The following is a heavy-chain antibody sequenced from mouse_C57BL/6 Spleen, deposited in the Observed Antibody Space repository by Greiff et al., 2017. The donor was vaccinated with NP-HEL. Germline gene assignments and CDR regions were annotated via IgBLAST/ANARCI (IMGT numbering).Heavy chain of an antibody. J-gene: IGHJ2*01. Sequence: EVKVEESGGGLVQPGGSMKLSCAASGFTFSDAWMDWVRQSPEKGLEWVAEIRNKANHHATYYAESVKGRFTISRDDSKSSVYLQMNSLRAEDTGIYYCTPAYDYERVCDYWGQGTTLTVSS. CDR3: TPAYDYERVCDY. CDR1: GFTFSDAW. V-gene: IGHV6-6*01. CDR2: IRNKANHHAT. D-gene: IGHD2-4*01.